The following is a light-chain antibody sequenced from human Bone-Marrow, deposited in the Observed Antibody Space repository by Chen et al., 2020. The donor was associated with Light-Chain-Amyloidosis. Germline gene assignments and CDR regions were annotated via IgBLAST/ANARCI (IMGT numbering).Light chain of an antibody. V-gene: IGLV3-21*02. CDR1: XIXST. CDR3: QVWXRSSXXPV. CDR2: DES. Sequence: SYVXTQPSSVSVAPGQXXXIAXXGNXIXSTMCTWYQHTPGQAPLLVVYDESDRPSGIPERXSGSNSGXTAXXTIXXXEAGDEADYXCQVWXRSSXXPVXGGGTKLTVL. J-gene: IGLJ3*02.